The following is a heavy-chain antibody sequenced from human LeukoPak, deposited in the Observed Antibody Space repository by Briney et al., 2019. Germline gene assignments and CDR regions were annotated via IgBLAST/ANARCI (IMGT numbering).Heavy chain of an antibody. D-gene: IGHD3-3*01. V-gene: IGHV4-38-2*01. CDR3: ARLVNWSGYYDHFDY. Sequence: TPSETLSLTCAVSGYSISGGFYWGRIRQPPGKGLDWIGSIYHSGSTYYNLSLKSRVTLSVETSKNQFSLKLSSVTAADTAVYYRARLVNWSGYYDHFDYWGQGSLVTVSS. CDR2: IYHSGST. J-gene: IGHJ4*02. CDR1: GYSISGGFY.